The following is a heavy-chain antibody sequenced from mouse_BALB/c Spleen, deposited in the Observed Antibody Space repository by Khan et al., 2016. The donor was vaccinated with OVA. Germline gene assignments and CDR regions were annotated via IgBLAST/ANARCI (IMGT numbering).Heavy chain of an antibody. Sequence: QIQLVQSGPELKKPGETVKISCKASGYTFTNYGMNWVKQAPGKGLKWMGWINTYTGEPTYANDFKGRFAFSLETSASTAYLQINNLKNEDTATYFCAIMKPYWYFDVWGAGTTVTVSS. J-gene: IGHJ1*01. CDR2: INTYTGEP. CDR3: AIMKPYWYFDV. V-gene: IGHV9-3-1*01. CDR1: GYTFTNYG.